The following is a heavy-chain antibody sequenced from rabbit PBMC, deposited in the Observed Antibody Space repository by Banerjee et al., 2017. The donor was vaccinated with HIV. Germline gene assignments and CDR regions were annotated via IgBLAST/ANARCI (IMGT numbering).Heavy chain of an antibody. Sequence: QEQLVESGGGLVQPEGSLTLTCTASGFSFTSTYDMCWVRQAPGKGLEWIVCIDTGNSGNIWYASWAKGRFTISKTSSTTVTLQMTSLTAADTATYFCARDLAGVIGWNFGLWGPGTLVTVS. J-gene: IGHJ4*01. D-gene: IGHD4-1*01. CDR3: ARDLAGVIGWNFGL. V-gene: IGHV1S45*01. CDR2: IDTGNSGNI. CDR1: GFSFTSTYD.